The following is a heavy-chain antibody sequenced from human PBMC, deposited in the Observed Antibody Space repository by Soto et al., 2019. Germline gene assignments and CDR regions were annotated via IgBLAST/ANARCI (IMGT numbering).Heavy chain of an antibody. V-gene: IGHV1-69*13. J-gene: IGHJ4*02. D-gene: IGHD3-9*01. CDR1: GGTFSSYA. Sequence: ASVKVSCKASGGTFSSYAISWVRQAPGQGLEWMGGIIPIFGTANYAQKFQGRVTITADESTSTAYMELSSLRSEDTAVYYCARENYDILTGYYYFDYWGQGTLVNVSS. CDR2: IIPIFGTA. CDR3: ARENYDILTGYYYFDY.